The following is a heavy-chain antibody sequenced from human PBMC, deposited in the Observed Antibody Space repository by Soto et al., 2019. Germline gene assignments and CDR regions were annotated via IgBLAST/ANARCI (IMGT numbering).Heavy chain of an antibody. CDR2: ISDTGRTI. CDR1: GVDFRGSY. J-gene: IGHJ5*02. V-gene: IGHV3-11*01. Sequence: HLEESGGCLVEPGGSLRLTCVGSGVDFRGSYMNWIRQAPGTGLEWISYISDTGRTIHYADSVKGRFVISRDNSRDSLYLQMNDLRADDTAIYYCAGFKEGKIVGLRWLDPWGKGTRVTVSS. D-gene: IGHD3-16*02. CDR3: AGFKEGKIVGLRWLDP.